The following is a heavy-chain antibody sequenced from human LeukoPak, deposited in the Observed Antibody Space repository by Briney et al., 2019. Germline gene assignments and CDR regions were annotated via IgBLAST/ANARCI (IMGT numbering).Heavy chain of an antibody. D-gene: IGHD2-15*01. CDR1: GYTFTSYG. J-gene: IGHJ4*02. Sequence: GASVKVSCKASGYTFTSYGISWVRQAPGQGLEWMGWISAYSGNTNYPQKLQGRVTMTTDTSTSTAYMELRSLRSDDTAVYYCARGCRLGGGSCYDDYWGQGTLVIVSS. CDR3: ARGCRLGGGSCYDDY. V-gene: IGHV1-18*01. CDR2: ISAYSGNT.